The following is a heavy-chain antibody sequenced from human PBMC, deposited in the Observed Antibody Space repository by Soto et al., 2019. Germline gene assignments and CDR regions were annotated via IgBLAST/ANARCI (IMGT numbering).Heavy chain of an antibody. CDR3: AKFGMATTKRSPPYYIDY. CDR2: ISGSGGGT. V-gene: IGHV3-23*01. Sequence: TGGSLRLSCAASGFTFSSYAMSWVRQALGKGLEWVASISGSGGGTYYADSVKGRFTFSRDNSKNTLYLQMNSLRAEDTAVYYCAKFGMATTKRSPPYYIDYWGQGALVTVSS. D-gene: IGHD1-1*01. J-gene: IGHJ4*02. CDR1: GFTFSSYA.